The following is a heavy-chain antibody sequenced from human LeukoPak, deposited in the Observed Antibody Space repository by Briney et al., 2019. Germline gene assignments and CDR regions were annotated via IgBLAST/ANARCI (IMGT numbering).Heavy chain of an antibody. J-gene: IGHJ4*02. Sequence: GGSLRLSCAASGFTFSSYSMNWVRQAPGKGLEWVSSISSSSSYIYYADSMKGRFTISRDNAKNSLYLQMNSLRAEDTAVYYCARDSGFQYYYDSSGSPGIEYYFDYWGQGTLVTVSS. CDR2: ISSSSSYI. D-gene: IGHD3-22*01. V-gene: IGHV3-21*01. CDR1: GFTFSSYS. CDR3: ARDSGFQYYYDSSGSPGIEYYFDY.